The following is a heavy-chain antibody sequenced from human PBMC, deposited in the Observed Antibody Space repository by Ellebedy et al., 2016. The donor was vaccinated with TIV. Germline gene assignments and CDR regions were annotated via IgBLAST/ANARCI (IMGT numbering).Heavy chain of an antibody. CDR2: IEQDGSEK. CDR3: ARLDAIIAVKSLDY. D-gene: IGHD6-19*01. Sequence: GGSLRLSCAASGLTFSSHWMIWVRQAPGKGLEWVANIEQDGSEKYYVDSVKGRFTISRDNAKNSLYLQMNSLRAEDTAVYYCARLDAIIAVKSLDYWGQGTLVTVSS. V-gene: IGHV3-7*03. J-gene: IGHJ4*02. CDR1: GLTFSSHW.